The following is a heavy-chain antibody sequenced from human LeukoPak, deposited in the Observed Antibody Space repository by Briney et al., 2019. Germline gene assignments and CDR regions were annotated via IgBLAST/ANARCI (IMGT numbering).Heavy chain of an antibody. D-gene: IGHD2-2*01. Sequence: GGSLRLSCASSGFTFSSYAMSWVRQAPGKGLEWVAAISAIGATRNYADSVKGRFTISRDNSRNTLYLQINSLRAEDTAFYFCVTEAVVAFYYSDYWGQGTLVTVSS. CDR3: VTEAVVAFYYSDY. J-gene: IGHJ4*02. CDR1: GFTFSSYA. V-gene: IGHV3-23*01. CDR2: ISAIGATR.